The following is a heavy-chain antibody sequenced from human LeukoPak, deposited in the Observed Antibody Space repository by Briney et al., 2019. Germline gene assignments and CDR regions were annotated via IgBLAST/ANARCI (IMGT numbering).Heavy chain of an antibody. J-gene: IGHJ6*03. CDR3: ARARYCSSTSCPSPYYYYYMDV. D-gene: IGHD2-2*01. V-gene: IGHV5-51*06. CDR2: IYPGDSDT. Sequence: GESLKISSKGSGYGFTNYWIGWVRQMPGKGLEWMGIIYPGDSDTRYSPSCQGQVTISADKSISTAYLQWSSLKASDTAMYYCARARYCSSTSCPSPYYYYYMDVWGKGTTVTVSS. CDR1: GYGFTNYW.